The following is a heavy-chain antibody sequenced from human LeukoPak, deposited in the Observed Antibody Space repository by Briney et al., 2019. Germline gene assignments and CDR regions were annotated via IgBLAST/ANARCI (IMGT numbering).Heavy chain of an antibody. D-gene: IGHD6-25*01. V-gene: IGHV1-8*03. Sequence: ASVKVSCKASGYTFTSYHINWVRQATGQGLEWMGWMNPNNGDSGYAQKFQGRVTITRDTSISTAYMELRSLRSEDTAVYFWARTTSFTASGYDYWGQGTLVTVSS. CDR3: ARTTSFTASGYDY. CDR2: MNPNNGDS. CDR1: GYTFTSYH. J-gene: IGHJ4*02.